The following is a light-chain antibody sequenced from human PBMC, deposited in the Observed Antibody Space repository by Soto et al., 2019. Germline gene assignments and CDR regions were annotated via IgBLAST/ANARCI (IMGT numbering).Light chain of an antibody. J-gene: IGKJ3*01. CDR2: GAS. CDR3: QQYGSSPPIT. V-gene: IGKV3-20*01. CDR1: QSVSSSY. Sequence: EIVLTQSQSTLSLSPGERAILSCRASQSVSSSYLAWYQQKPGQAPRLLIYGASSRATGIPDRFSGSGSGTDFSLTISRLEPEDFAVYYCQQYGSSPPITFGPGTKVDIK.